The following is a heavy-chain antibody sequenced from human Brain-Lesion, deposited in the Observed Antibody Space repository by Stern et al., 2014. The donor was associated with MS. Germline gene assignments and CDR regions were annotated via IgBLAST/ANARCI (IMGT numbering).Heavy chain of an antibody. J-gene: IGHJ6*02. V-gene: IGHV4-61*02. CDR2: IFNSGST. CDR1: GGSISSGGYY. CDR3: ARGRVVPGFQYYATDV. D-gene: IGHD2-2*01. Sequence: QVQLQESGPGLVKPSQTLSLSCTVSGGSISSGGYYWSWIRQPAGKGLEWIGRIFNSGSTSYNPSLKSRVPISIDTSKTQFSLRLNSMTAADTAVYYCARGRVVPGFQYYATDVWGQGTTVIVSS.